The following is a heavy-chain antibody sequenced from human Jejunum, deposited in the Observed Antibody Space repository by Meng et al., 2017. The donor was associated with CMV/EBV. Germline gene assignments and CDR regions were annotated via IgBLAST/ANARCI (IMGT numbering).Heavy chain of an antibody. J-gene: IGHJ5*02. D-gene: IGHD1-26*01. Sequence: TFTAFYIHWVRQAPGQALEWIGWINPNSGGTNYAQKLQGRVTMTRDRSIGSAYMELSSLTPEDTAMYYCARDLNESGNYSPFDPWGQGTLVTVSS. CDR2: INPNSGGT. CDR3: ARDLNESGNYSPFDP. V-gene: IGHV1-2*02. CDR1: TFTAFY.